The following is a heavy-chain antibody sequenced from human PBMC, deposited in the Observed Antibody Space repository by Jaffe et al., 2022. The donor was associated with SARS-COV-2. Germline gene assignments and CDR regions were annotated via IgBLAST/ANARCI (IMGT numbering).Heavy chain of an antibody. CDR2: IYPGDSDT. V-gene: IGHV5-51*01. CDR3: VIPSGGTYYAAMAFDI. J-gene: IGHJ3*02. Sequence: EVQLVQSGAEVKKPGESLKISCKGSAQTFTTYWIGWVRQMPGKGLEWMGVIYPGDSDTKYSPSFQGQVTISVDKSISTAYLQLNTLKASDSAMYFCVIPSGGTYYAAMAFDIWGQGTMVTVSS. D-gene: IGHD1-26*01. CDR1: AQTFTTYW.